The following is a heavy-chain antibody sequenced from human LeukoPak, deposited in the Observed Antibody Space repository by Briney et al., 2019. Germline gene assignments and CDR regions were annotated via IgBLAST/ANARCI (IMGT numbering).Heavy chain of an antibody. CDR2: ISSSGSTI. CDR3: ARATIGAAGSTYYYYYMDV. V-gene: IGHV3-11*01. J-gene: IGHJ6*03. CDR1: GFTFSDYD. D-gene: IGHD6-13*01. Sequence: PGGSLRLSCAASGFTFSDYDMTWIRQAPGKGREWVSYISSSGSTIYYADSVKGRFTISRDNAKNSLYLQMNSLGDEDTAVYYCARATIGAAGSTYYYYYMDVSGKGTTVTVSS.